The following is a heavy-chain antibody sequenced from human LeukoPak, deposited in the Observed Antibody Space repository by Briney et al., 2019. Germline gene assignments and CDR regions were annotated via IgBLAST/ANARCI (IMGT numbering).Heavy chain of an antibody. CDR3: AKPNCSSTSCYYGDAFDI. CDR1: GFTFSSCG. V-gene: IGHV3-30*18. D-gene: IGHD2-2*01. CDR2: ISYDGSNK. J-gene: IGHJ3*02. Sequence: PGGSLRLSCAASGFTFSSCGMHWVRQAPGKGLEWVAVISYDGSNKYYADSVKGRFTISRDNSKNTLYLQMNSLRAEDTAVYYCAKPNCSSTSCYYGDAFDIWGQGTMVTVSS.